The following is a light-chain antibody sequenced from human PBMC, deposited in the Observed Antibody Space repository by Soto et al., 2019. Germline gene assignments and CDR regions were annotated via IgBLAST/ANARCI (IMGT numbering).Light chain of an antibody. CDR3: SSYAGSNNVV. CDR1: SSDIGAYDY. J-gene: IGLJ1*01. Sequence: QSVLTQPASLSGSPGQSITISCTGTSSDIGAYDYVSWFQQHPGKAPKLMIYEVSERPSGVPDRFSGSKSSNTASLTVSGLQAEDEADYYCSSYAGSNNVVFGTGTKVTVL. V-gene: IGLV2-8*01. CDR2: EVS.